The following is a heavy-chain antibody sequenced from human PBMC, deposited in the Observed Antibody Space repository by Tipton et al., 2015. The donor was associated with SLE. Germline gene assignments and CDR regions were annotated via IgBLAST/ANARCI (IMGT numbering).Heavy chain of an antibody. CDR2: INHSGST. Sequence: TLSLTCAVYGGSFSGYYWSWIRQPPGKGLEWIGEINHSGSTNYNPSLKSRVTISVDTSKNQFSLKLSSVTAADTAVYYCAGGEDSSGWYEGTFWGQGTLVTVSS. D-gene: IGHD6-19*01. J-gene: IGHJ4*02. CDR1: GGSFSGYY. V-gene: IGHV4-34*01. CDR3: AGGEDSSGWYEGTF.